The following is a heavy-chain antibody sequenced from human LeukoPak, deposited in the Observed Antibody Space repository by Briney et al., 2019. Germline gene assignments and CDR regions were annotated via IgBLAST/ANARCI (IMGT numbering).Heavy chain of an antibody. J-gene: IGHJ5*02. Sequence: PGGSLRLSCAASGFTFSSYSMNWVRQAPGKGLEWVSSISSSSSYIYYADSVKGRFTISRDNAKNSLYLQMNSLRAEDTAVYYCARAGAAPTRWFDPWGQGTLVTVSS. CDR3: ARAGAAPTRWFDP. CDR2: ISSSSSYI. CDR1: GFTFSSYS. V-gene: IGHV3-21*01. D-gene: IGHD6-6*01.